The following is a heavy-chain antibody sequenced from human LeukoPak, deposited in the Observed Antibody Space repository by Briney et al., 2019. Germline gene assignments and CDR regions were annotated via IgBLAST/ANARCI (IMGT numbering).Heavy chain of an antibody. CDR1: GGSFSGYY. CDR3: ARGSWTLITFLEVFKYYFDY. V-gene: IGHV4-34*01. Sequence: SETLSLTCAVYGGSFSGYYWSWIRQPPGKGLEWIGEINHSGSTNYNPSLKSRVTISVDTSKNQFSLKLSSVTAADTAVYYCARGSWTLITFLEVFKYYFDYWGQGPWVTFSS. J-gene: IGHJ4*02. CDR2: INHSGST. D-gene: IGHD3-3*01.